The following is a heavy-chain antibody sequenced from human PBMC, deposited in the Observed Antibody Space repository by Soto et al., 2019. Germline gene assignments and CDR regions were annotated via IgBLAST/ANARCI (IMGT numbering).Heavy chain of an antibody. CDR1: GDTLSVYY. J-gene: IGHJ3*02. Sequence: TSETLSLTCVVYGDTLSVYYWSWIRQPPGKGLEWIGEIHSSGSANYKPSLPSGVIISIDMSKNQFSLKLSSVTAADTAVYYCARAEFYGPFDAFDIWGQGSMAT. D-gene: IGHD3-10*01. CDR2: IHSSGSA. CDR3: ARAEFYGPFDAFDI. V-gene: IGHV4-34*01.